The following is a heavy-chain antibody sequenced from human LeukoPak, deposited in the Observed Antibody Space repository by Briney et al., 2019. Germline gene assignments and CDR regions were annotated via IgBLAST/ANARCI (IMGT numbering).Heavy chain of an antibody. V-gene: IGHV4-59*01. Sequence: SETLSLTCTVSGGSISSYYWSWIRQPPGKGLEWIGYIYYSGSTNYNPSLKSRVTISVDTSKNQFSLKLSSVTAADTAVYYCARERQAAAGSGTAGFDPWGQGTLATVSS. CDR3: ARERQAAAGSGTAGFDP. J-gene: IGHJ5*02. D-gene: IGHD6-13*01. CDR1: GGSISSYY. CDR2: IYYSGST.